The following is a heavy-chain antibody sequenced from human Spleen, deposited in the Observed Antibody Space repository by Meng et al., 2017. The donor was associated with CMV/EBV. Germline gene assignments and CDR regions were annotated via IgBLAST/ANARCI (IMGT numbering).Heavy chain of an antibody. CDR3: ARGVAALYYYYGMDV. D-gene: IGHD6-6*01. V-gene: IGHV4-38-2*02. CDR1: GYSISSGYY. CDR2: IYHSGST. Sequence: SETLSLTCTVSGYSISSGYYWGWIRQPPEKGLEWIGSIYHSGSTYYNPSLRSRVTMSVDMSKNQFSLKLSSVTAADTAVYYCARGVAALYYYYGMDVWGQGTTVTVSS. J-gene: IGHJ6*02.